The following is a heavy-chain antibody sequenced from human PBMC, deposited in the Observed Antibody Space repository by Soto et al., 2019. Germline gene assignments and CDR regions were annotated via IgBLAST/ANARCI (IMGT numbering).Heavy chain of an antibody. CDR3: AHTMATRIFDS. J-gene: IGHJ4*02. Sequence: QITLKEAGPTLVKPTQTLTLTCSFSGFSLITSGVGVGWIRQPPGKALEWLALIYWDDDTGYSTSLRSRLTITKDTSRNQVVLTMTNMDPADTATYYCAHTMATRIFDSWGQGTLVTVSS. CDR2: IYWDDDT. CDR1: GFSLITSGVG. V-gene: IGHV2-5*02.